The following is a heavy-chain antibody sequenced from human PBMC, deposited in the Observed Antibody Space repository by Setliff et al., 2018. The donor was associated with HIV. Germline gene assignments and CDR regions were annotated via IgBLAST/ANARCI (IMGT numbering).Heavy chain of an antibody. Sequence: ASVKVSCKASGDTFTGYYFHWLRQAPGQGLEWMGWINPKSGDTKYGQSFQGRVTMTRDTSISTAYMNLSGLRSNDTAVYYCTRGTAVADTNTQPFKYWGQGALVTVSS. V-gene: IGHV1-2*02. J-gene: IGHJ4*02. CDR1: GDTFTGYY. CDR2: INPKSGDT. D-gene: IGHD6-19*01. CDR3: TRGTAVADTNTQPFKY.